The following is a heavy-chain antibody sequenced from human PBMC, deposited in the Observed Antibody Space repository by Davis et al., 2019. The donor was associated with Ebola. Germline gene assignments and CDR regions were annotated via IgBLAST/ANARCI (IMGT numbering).Heavy chain of an antibody. CDR3: ARITGTYYYDSSGYSTYWYFDL. Sequence: SGPTLVKPTETLTLTCTVSGFSLSNARMGVSWIRQPPGKALEWLAHIFSNDEKSYSTSLKSRLTISKDTSKSQVVLTMTNMDPVDTATYYCARITGTYYYDSSGYSTYWYFDLWGRGTLVTVSS. J-gene: IGHJ2*01. D-gene: IGHD3-22*01. CDR2: IFSNDEK. CDR1: GFSLSNARMG. V-gene: IGHV2-26*01.